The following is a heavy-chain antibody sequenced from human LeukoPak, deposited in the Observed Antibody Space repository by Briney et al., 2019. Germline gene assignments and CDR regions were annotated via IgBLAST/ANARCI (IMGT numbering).Heavy chain of an antibody. D-gene: IGHD6-19*01. J-gene: IGHJ3*02. Sequence: SETLSLTCTVSGGSISSYYWSWIRQPPGKGLEWIGYIYYSGSTNYNPSLKSRVTISVDTSKNQFSLKLSSVTAADTAVYYCARERSSSGWKRAFDIWGQGTMVTVSS. CDR2: IYYSGST. V-gene: IGHV4-59*01. CDR1: GGSISSYY. CDR3: ARERSSSGWKRAFDI.